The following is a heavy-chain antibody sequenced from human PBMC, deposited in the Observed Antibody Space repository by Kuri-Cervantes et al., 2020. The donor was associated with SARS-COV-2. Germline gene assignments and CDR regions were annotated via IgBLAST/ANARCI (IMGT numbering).Heavy chain of an antibody. CDR3: ARGGVYYYYYMDV. CDR2: ISGSTNNI. J-gene: IGHJ6*03. Sequence: GESLKISCEASGFTFSRYTMNWVRQAPGQGLEWVSSISGSTNNIYYADSVKGRFTISRDNAKNSLYLQMNSLRAEDTAVYYCARGGVYYYYYMDVWGKGTTVTVSS. D-gene: IGHD3-16*01. CDR1: GFTFSRYT. V-gene: IGHV3-21*04.